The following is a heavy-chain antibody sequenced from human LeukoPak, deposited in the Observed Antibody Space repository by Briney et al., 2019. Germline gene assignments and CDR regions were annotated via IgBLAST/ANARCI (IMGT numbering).Heavy chain of an antibody. CDR3: AKDRNWNYDY. CDR1: GCTFTSYG. Sequence: GGSLRLSCAASGCTFTSYGMSWVRQAPGKGLEWVSTISDGGSSSFYSDSVKGRFTISRDNSKNTLYLQMNSLRAEDTAVYYCAKDRNWNYDYWGQGTLVTVSS. CDR2: ISDGGSSS. D-gene: IGHD1-7*01. V-gene: IGHV3-23*01. J-gene: IGHJ4*02.